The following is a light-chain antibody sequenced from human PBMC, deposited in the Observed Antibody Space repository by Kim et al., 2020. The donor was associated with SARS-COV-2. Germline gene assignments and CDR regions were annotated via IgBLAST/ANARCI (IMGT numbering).Light chain of an antibody. V-gene: IGLV3-1*01. CDR1: KLGDKY. CDR2: QDT. Sequence: VSPGQTARITCSGDKLGDKYASWYQQKPGQSPVLVIYQDTKRPSGIPERFSGSNSGNTATLTISGTQAMDEADYYCQAWDSITVVFGGGTQLTVL. CDR3: QAWDSITVV. J-gene: IGLJ2*01.